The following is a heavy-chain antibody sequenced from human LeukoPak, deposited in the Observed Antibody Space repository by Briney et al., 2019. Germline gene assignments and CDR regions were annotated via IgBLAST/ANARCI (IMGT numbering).Heavy chain of an antibody. D-gene: IGHD4-23*01. CDR3: ARLHYGGNYGYYYYYMDV. CDR2: VYYSGTT. V-gene: IGHV4-39*02. J-gene: IGHJ6*03. Sequence: SETLSLTCSVSGGSISLSYYYWGWIRQPPGKALEWIGSVYYSGTTSYNPSLKSRVTISVSKNHFSLKLSSVTAADTAVYFCARLHYGGNYGYYYYYMDVWGKGTTVTISS. CDR1: GGSISLSYYY.